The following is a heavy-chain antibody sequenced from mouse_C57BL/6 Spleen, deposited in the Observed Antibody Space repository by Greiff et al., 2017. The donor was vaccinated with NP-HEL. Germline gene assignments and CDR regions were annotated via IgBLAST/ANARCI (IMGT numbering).Heavy chain of an antibody. J-gene: IGHJ3*01. CDR1: GYTFTSYW. CDR3: ARTMYYDPGAWFAY. V-gene: IGHV1-64*01. Sequence: QVQLQQPGAELVKPGASVKLSCKASGYTFTSYWMHWVKQRPGQGLEWIGMIHPTSGSTNYNEKFKSKATLTVDKSSSTAYMQLSSLTSEDSAVYYGARTMYYDPGAWFAYWGQGTLVTVSA. D-gene: IGHD2-4*01. CDR2: IHPTSGST.